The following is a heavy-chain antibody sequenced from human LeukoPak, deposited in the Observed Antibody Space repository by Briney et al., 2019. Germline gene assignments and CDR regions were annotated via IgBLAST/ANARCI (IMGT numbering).Heavy chain of an antibody. D-gene: IGHD3-3*01. J-gene: IGHJ6*03. V-gene: IGHV4-61*08. CDR3: ARMYDFWSGIPYYMDV. CDR2: IYYSGST. CDR1: GGSISSGGYY. Sequence: SQTLSLTCTVSGGSISSGGYYWSWIRQPPGKGLEWIGYIYYSGSTNYNPSLKSRVTISVDTSKNQFSLKLSSVTAADTAVYYCARMYDFWSGIPYYMDVWGKGTTVTVSS.